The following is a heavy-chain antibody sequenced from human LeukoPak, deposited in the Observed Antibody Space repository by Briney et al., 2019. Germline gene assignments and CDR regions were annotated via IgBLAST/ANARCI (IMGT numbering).Heavy chain of an antibody. D-gene: IGHD4-17*01. CDR3: ARDYGDYRFDY. Sequence: GGSLRLSCAASGFTFSSYEMNWVRQAPGKGLEWVSYISSRGSTIYYADSVKGRFTISRDNAKNSLYLQMNSLRAEDTAIYYCARDYGDYRFDYWGQGALVTVSS. J-gene: IGHJ4*02. CDR2: ISSRGSTI. V-gene: IGHV3-48*03. CDR1: GFTFSSYE.